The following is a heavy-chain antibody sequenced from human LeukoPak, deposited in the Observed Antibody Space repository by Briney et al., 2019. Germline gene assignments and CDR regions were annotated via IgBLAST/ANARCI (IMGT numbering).Heavy chain of an antibody. D-gene: IGHD5-18*01. V-gene: IGHV1-2*02. CDR3: ARVGYSYGYYYYYMDV. J-gene: IGHJ6*03. Sequence: GASVKVSCKASGYTFTGYYMHWMRQAPGQGLEWMGWINPNSGGTNYAQKFQGRVTMTRDTSISTAYMELSRLRSDDTAVYYCARVGYSYGYYYYYMDVWGKGTTVTVSS. CDR2: INPNSGGT. CDR1: GYTFTGYY.